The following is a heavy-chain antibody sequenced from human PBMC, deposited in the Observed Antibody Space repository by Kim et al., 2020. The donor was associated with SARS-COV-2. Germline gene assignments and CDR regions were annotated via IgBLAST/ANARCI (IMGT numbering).Heavy chain of an antibody. J-gene: IGHJ6*02. Sequence: GGSLRLSCAASGFTFSSYGMHWVRQAPGKGLEWVAVTWYDGSNKYYADSVKGRFSISRDNSKNTLYLQMNRLRAEDTAVYYCARDPSSTRAYYYYGMDVWGQGTTVTVSS. CDR1: GFTFSSYG. CDR2: TWYDGSNK. D-gene: IGHD2-2*01. CDR3: ARDPSSTRAYYYYGMDV. V-gene: IGHV3-33*01.